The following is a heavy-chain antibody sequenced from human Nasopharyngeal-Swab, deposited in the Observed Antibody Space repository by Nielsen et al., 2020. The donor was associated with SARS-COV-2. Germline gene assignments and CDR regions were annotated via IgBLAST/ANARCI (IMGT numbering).Heavy chain of an antibody. CDR3: ARAVGYYDSSGYCDY. CDR2: IYYSGST. V-gene: IGHV4-61*01. D-gene: IGHD3-22*01. J-gene: IGHJ4*02. CDR1: GGPVSSGSYY. Sequence: GSLRLSCTVSGGPVSSGSYYWSWIRQPPGKGLEWIGYIYYSGSTNYNPSLKSRVTISVDTSKNQFSLKLSSVTAADTAVYYCARAVGYYDSSGYCDYWGQGTLVTVSS.